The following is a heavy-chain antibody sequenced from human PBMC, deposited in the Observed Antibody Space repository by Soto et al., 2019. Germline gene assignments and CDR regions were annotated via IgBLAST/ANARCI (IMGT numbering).Heavy chain of an antibody. J-gene: IGHJ3*02. V-gene: IGHV4-31*03. D-gene: IGHD6-13*01. Sequence: QVQLQESGPGLVKPSQTLSLTCSVSGASIRSGGYYWNWIRQHPGKDLEWMGYIYYSGSTNYNPSLKSRVIISIDTSKNQYSLKLSSVTDADTAMYDCARDSTIAARAFDIWGQGTMVTVSS. CDR2: IYYSGST. CDR1: GASIRSGGYY. CDR3: ARDSTIAARAFDI.